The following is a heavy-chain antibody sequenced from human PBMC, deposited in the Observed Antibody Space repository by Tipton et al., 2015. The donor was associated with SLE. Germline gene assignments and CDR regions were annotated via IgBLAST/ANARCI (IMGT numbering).Heavy chain of an antibody. J-gene: IGHJ3*02. V-gene: IGHV4-4*07. CDR2: IYTSGST. CDR3: ARLGYWLGAFDI. Sequence: TLSLTCTVSGGSISSYYWSWIRQPAGKGLEWIGRIYTSGSTNYNPSLKSRVTMSVDTSKNQFSLKLSSVTAADTAVYCCARLGYWLGAFDIWGQGTMVTVSS. CDR1: GGSISSYY. D-gene: IGHD5-12*01.